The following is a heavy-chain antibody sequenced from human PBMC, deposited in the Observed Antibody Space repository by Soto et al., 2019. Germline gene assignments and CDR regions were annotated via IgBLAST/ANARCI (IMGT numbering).Heavy chain of an antibody. J-gene: IGHJ6*02. CDR3: ARAIVVVTAILPGMDV. CDR2: ISGSGGST. CDR1: GFTFSSYA. Sequence: EVQLLESGGGLVQPGGSLRLSCAASGFTFSSYAMSWVRQAPGKGLEWVSAISGSGGSTYYADSVKGRFTISRDNSKNTLYLQMNSLRAEDTAVYYCARAIVVVTAILPGMDVWGQGTTVTVSS. V-gene: IGHV3-23*01. D-gene: IGHD2-21*02.